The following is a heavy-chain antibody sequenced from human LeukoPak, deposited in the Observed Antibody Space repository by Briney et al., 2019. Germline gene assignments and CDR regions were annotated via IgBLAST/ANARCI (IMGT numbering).Heavy chain of an antibody. CDR1: GLTFSSDE. D-gene: IGHD4-17*01. J-gene: IGHJ3*02. Sequence: GGSLRLSCAPSGLTFSSDEMNSVRQAPGKGLEWGSDITSSGSPIYYADSVKGRFTISRDNAKNSLYLQMNRLRAEDTAVYYCAREGAVTVTKDAFDIWGQGTMVSVSS. CDR3: AREGAVTVTKDAFDI. CDR2: ITSSGSPI. V-gene: IGHV3-48*03.